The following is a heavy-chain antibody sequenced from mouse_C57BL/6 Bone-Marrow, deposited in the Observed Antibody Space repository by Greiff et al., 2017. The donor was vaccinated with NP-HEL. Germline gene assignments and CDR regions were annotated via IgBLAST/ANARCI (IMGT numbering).Heavy chain of an antibody. CDR1: GFTFNTYA. V-gene: IGHV10-3*01. J-gene: IGHJ1*03. CDR3: VRPGGSSWYFDV. Sequence: DVQLVESGGGLVQPKGSLKLSCAASGFTFNTYAMHWVRQAPGKGLEWVARLRSKSSNYATYYADSVKDRFTISRDDSQSMLYLQMNNLKTEDTAMYYGVRPGGSSWYFDVWGTGTTVTVSS. D-gene: IGHD1-1*01. CDR2: LRSKSSNYAT.